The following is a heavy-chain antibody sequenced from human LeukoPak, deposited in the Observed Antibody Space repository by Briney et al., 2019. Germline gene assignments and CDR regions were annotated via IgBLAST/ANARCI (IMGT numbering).Heavy chain of an antibody. CDR3: ATGKDYSNYDLDY. CDR2: IWYGGSNK. D-gene: IGHD4-11*01. J-gene: IGHJ4*02. CDR1: GFTFSSYG. Sequence: GGSLRLSCAASGFTFSSYGMHWVRQAPGKGLEWVAVIWYGGSNKYYADSVKGRFTISRDNSKNTLYLQMNSLRAEDTAVYYCATGKDYSNYDLDYWGQGTLVTVSS. V-gene: IGHV3-33*08.